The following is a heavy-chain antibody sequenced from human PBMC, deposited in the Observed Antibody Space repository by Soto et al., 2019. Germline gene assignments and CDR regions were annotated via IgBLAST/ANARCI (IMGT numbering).Heavy chain of an antibody. CDR1: GLTVSGKKY. Sequence: DVHLVESGGGLIQPGESLRLSCAAFGLTVSGKKYVAWVRQAPGKGLEWISALYDVDGTYYADSVKGRFTTSSDSSKTTVYLQMNGLRHDDAAVYYCASWHEREHAYDVWGRGTTVTVSS. V-gene: IGHV3-53*01. CDR3: ASWHEREHAYDV. CDR2: LYDVDGT. J-gene: IGHJ3*01. D-gene: IGHD1-1*01.